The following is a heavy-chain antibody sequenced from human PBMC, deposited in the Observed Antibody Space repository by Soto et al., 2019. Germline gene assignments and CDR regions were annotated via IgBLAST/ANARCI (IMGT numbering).Heavy chain of an antibody. V-gene: IGHV3-33*01. J-gene: IGHJ6*04. D-gene: IGHD3-10*01. Sequence: QVQLVESGGGVVQPGRSLRLSCAASGFTFSSYGMHWVRQAPGKGLEWVAVIWYDGSNKYYADSVKGRFTISRDNSKNTLSLQMNSLRAEDTAVYYCARELWFGELFLDYDYSGMDVWGKGTTVTVSS. CDR2: IWYDGSNK. CDR1: GFTFSSYG. CDR3: ARELWFGELFLDYDYSGMDV.